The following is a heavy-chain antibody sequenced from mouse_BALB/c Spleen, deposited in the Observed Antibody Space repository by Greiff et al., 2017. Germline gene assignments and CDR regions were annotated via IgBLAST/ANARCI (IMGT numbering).Heavy chain of an antibody. CDR1: GYTFTSYW. Sequence: VQLQQSGAELAKPGASVKMSCKASGYTFTSYWMHWVKQRPGQGLEWIGYINPSTGYTEYNQKFKDKATLTADKSSSTAYMQLSSLTSEDSAVYYCARRATVDDYWGQGTTLTVSS. CDR3: ARRATVDDY. J-gene: IGHJ2*01. CDR2: INPSTGYT. D-gene: IGHD1-1*01. V-gene: IGHV1-7*01.